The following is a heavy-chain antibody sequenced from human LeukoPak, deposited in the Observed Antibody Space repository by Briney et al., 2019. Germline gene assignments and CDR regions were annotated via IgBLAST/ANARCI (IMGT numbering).Heavy chain of an antibody. CDR1: GGSISSSSYY. Sequence: SETLSLTCTVSGGSISSSSYYWGWIRQPPGKGLEWIGEINHSGSTNYNPSLKSRVTISVDTSKNQFSLKLSSVTAADTAVYYCARGKGGSGYFRPSGSDYWGQGTLVTVSS. CDR2: INHSGST. J-gene: IGHJ4*02. V-gene: IGHV4-39*07. CDR3: ARGKGGSGYFRPSGSDY. D-gene: IGHD3-22*01.